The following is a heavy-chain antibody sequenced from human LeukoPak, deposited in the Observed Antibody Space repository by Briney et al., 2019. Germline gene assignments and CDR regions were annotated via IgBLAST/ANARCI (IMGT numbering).Heavy chain of an antibody. CDR1: GFTFNGYA. Sequence: GGSLRLSCAASGFTFNGYATNWVRQAPGKGLEWVSAISDSGDNTYYADSVKGRFTISRDNAKNSLYLQMNSLRAEDTAVYYCARGRDIVATLPSYWGQGTLVTVSS. V-gene: IGHV3-21*01. D-gene: IGHD5-12*01. CDR3: ARGRDIVATLPSY. J-gene: IGHJ4*02. CDR2: ISDSGDNT.